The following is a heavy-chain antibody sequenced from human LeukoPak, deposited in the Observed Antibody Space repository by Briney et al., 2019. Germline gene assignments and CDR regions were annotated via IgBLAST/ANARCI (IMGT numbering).Heavy chain of an antibody. D-gene: IGHD1/OR15-1a*01. CDR3: ARTRPGTGALDV. CDR2: IKQDGREK. CDR1: GVTLSTYW. J-gene: IGHJ3*01. V-gene: IGHV3-7*01. Sequence: GGSLRLSCVASGVTLSTYWMCWVRQAPGKGLEWVANIKQDGREKYYVDSVKGRFTISRDNAKNSVYLQMNSLGAEDTSVYYCARTRPGTGALDVWGQGTMVTVSS.